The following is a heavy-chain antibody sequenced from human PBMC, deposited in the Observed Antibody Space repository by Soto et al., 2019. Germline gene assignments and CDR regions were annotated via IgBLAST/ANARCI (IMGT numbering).Heavy chain of an antibody. CDR2: ISYDGSNK. D-gene: IGHD3-3*01. CDR3: AKENYDYPYCGMDV. CDR1: GFTFSSYG. Sequence: QVQLVESGGGVVQPGRSLRLSCAASGFTFSSYGMHWVRQAPGKGLEWVAVISYDGSNKYYADSVKGRFTISRDNSKNTLYLQMNSLRAEDTAVYYCAKENYDYPYCGMDVWGQGTTVTVSS. V-gene: IGHV3-30*18. J-gene: IGHJ6*02.